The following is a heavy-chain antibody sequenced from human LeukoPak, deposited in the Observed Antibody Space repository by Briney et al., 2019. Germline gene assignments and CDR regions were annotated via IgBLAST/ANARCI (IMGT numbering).Heavy chain of an antibody. V-gene: IGHV3-48*01. Sequence: GGSLRLSCAASGFIFSSYSMNWVRQAPGKGLEWVSYISSSSSTIYYADSVKGRFTISRDNAKNSLYLQMNSLRAEDTAVYYCARVLHKRNYDSSGFYVYWGQGTLVTVSS. CDR3: ARVLHKRNYDSSGFYVY. CDR1: GFIFSSYS. D-gene: IGHD3-22*01. CDR2: ISSSSSTI. J-gene: IGHJ4*02.